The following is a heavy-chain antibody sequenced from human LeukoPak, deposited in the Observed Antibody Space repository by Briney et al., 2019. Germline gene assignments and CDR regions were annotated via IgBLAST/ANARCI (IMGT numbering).Heavy chain of an antibody. D-gene: IGHD3-16*01. CDR2: IHHGGST. Sequence: PSETLSLTCGVSGGSFSGYYWTWIRQSPGKGLEWIGEIHHGGSTNYEPALNSRLTMLLDSAKKQFSLRLTSVTAADTAVYYCARRFSRYYMDVWGKGTTVIVSS. V-gene: IGHV4-34*01. CDR1: GGSFSGYY. J-gene: IGHJ6*03. CDR3: ARRFSRYYMDV.